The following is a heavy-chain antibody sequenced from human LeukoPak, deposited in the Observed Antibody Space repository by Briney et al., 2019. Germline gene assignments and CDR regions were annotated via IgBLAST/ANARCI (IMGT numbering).Heavy chain of an antibody. CDR2: IYSGGST. Sequence: GGSLRLSCAASGFTVSSNYMSWVRQAPGKGLEWVSVIYSGGSTYYADSVKGRFTISRDNSKNTLYLQMNSLRAEDTAVYYCARDLKDCSTVSCSLWANNYFDSWGQGTLVTVSS. V-gene: IGHV3-66*01. CDR3: ARDLKDCSTVSCSLWANNYFDS. J-gene: IGHJ4*02. D-gene: IGHD2-2*01. CDR1: GFTVSSNY.